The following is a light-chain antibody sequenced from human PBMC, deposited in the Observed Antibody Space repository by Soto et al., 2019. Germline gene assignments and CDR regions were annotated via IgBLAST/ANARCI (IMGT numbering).Light chain of an antibody. J-gene: IGKJ3*01. Sequence: IQLTQSPSSLSASVGDRVTITCRASQGISSFLAWYQQKPGKAPKLLIYGASTLQSGVPSRFSGSGSGPDYTLTLGSLPPGDFANYYWQKLNCVPFPFGPGTKVDIK. CDR1: QGISSF. V-gene: IGKV1-9*01. CDR2: GAS. CDR3: QKLNCVPFP.